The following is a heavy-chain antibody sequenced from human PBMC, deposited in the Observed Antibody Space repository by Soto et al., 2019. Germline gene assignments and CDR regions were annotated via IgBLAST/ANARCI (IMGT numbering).Heavy chain of an antibody. J-gene: IGHJ5*02. D-gene: IGHD3-10*01. Sequence: EVQLVESGGGLVQPGGSLRLSCAASGFTFSSYTMNWVRQAPGKGLEWVSYISSSSSTIYYADSVKGRFTISRDNAKNSLYLQMNGLRDDDTAVYYCAREIPSRGAGWFDPWGQGTLVTVSS. V-gene: IGHV3-48*02. CDR3: AREIPSRGAGWFDP. CDR1: GFTFSSYT. CDR2: ISSSSSTI.